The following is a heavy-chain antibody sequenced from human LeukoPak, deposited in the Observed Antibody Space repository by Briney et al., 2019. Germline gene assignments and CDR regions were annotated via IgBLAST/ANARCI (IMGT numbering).Heavy chain of an antibody. D-gene: IGHD3-10*01. CDR2: ITSSGGST. CDR3: ARGRAELLWFGELTGYMDV. Sequence: GGSLRLSCAASGFTFSSYAMSWVRQAPGKGLEWVSSITSSGGSTYYAGSVKGQFTISRDNSKNTVYLQMNSLRAEDTAVYYCARGRAELLWFGELTGYMDVWGKGTTVTVSS. V-gene: IGHV3-23*01. CDR1: GFTFSSYA. J-gene: IGHJ6*03.